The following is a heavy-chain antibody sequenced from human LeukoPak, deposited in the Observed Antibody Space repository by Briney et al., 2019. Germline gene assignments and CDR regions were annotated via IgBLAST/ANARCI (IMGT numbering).Heavy chain of an antibody. D-gene: IGHD3-3*01. J-gene: IGHJ5*02. CDR1: GFTFSSYA. CDR3: AKLRTYYDFWSSTGEQKNWFDP. V-gene: IGHV3-23*01. Sequence: GGSLRLSCAPSGFTFSSYAMSCVRQAPGKGREWVSAISTSGGSTYYPDSVKGRFTIPRDNSKNTLYLQMNSLRAEDTAVYYCAKLRTYYDFWSSTGEQKNWFDPWGQGTLVTVSS. CDR2: ISTSGGST.